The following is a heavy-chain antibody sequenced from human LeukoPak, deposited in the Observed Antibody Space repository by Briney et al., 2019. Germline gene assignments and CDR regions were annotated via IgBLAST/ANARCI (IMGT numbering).Heavy chain of an antibody. CDR3: ARGCSGGSCYESKFDP. V-gene: IGHV3-23*01. CDR2: ITGSGGST. J-gene: IGHJ5*02. CDR1: GFTFSSYA. Sequence: GGSLRLSCAASGFTFSSYAMTWVRQAPGRVLEWVSAITGSGGSTYYAVSVKGRFTMSRENSKNTLYLQMNSLRAEDTAVYYCARGCSGGSCYESKFDPWGQGTLVTVSS. D-gene: IGHD2-15*01.